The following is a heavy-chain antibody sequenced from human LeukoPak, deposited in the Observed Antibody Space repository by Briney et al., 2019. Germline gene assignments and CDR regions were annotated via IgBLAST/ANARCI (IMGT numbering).Heavy chain of an antibody. V-gene: IGHV1-2*02. J-gene: IGHJ4*02. CDR3: ARDHGGPDY. D-gene: IGHD3-16*01. Sequence: GASVKVSCKASGYTFTSYGISWVRQAPGQGLEWMGWINPNSGGTNYAQKFQGRVTMTRDTSISTAYMELSRLRSDDTAVYYCARDHGGPDYWGQGTLVTVSS. CDR1: GYTFTSYG. CDR2: INPNSGGT.